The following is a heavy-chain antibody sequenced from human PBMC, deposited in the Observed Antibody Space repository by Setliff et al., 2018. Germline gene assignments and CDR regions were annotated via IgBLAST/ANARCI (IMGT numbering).Heavy chain of an antibody. CDR2: IYTGGSA. V-gene: IGHV4-4*07. J-gene: IGHJ6*03. Sequence: SETLSLTCTVSGGSISSYYWSWIRQPAGKGLEWIGHIYTGGSANYNPSLKSRVAMSIDTSKNQFSLKLNSVTAADMAVYYCAREQWLDPPGYYYMDVWAKGTTVTVSS. CDR1: GGSISSYY. CDR3: AREQWLDPPGYYYMDV. D-gene: IGHD6-19*01.